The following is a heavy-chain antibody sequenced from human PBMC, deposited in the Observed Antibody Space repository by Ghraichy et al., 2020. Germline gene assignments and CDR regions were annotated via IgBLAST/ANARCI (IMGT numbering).Heavy chain of an antibody. CDR3: AKKYATGRYNWFDP. Sequence: VSLISTTGDLTYYADSVRGRFTTSRDNSKNTLYLQMNSLRAEDTAVYYCAKKYATGRYNWFDPWGQ. CDR2: ISTTGDLT. J-gene: IGHJ5*02. D-gene: IGHD2-8*01. V-gene: IGHV3-23*01.